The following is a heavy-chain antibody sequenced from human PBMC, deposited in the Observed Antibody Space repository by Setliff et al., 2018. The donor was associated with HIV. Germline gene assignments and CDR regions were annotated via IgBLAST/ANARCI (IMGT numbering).Heavy chain of an antibody. Sequence: ASVKVSCKASGYTFTDYYIHWVRQAPGQGLEWMGRINPNSGGTNYAQKFQGRVTITRDTSISTTYMELNRLTSDDTAVYYCASDIAVIPAASQVGGFDIWGQGTMVTVSS. V-gene: IGHV1-2*06. CDR1: GYTFTDYY. CDR2: INPNSGGT. CDR3: ASDIAVIPAASQVGGFDI. D-gene: IGHD2-2*01. J-gene: IGHJ3*02.